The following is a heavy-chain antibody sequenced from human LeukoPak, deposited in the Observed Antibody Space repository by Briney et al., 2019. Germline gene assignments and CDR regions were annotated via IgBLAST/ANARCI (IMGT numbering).Heavy chain of an antibody. CDR2: IKQDGSEK. J-gene: IGHJ4*02. V-gene: IGHV3-7*01. CDR1: GFTFSGYS. CDR3: AREVREDFWSAQDKFDY. D-gene: IGHD3-3*01. Sequence: PGGSLRLSCAASGFTFSGYSMNWVRQAPGKGLEWVANIKQDGSEKYYVDSVKGRFTISRDNAKNSLYLQMNSLRAEDTAVYYCAREVREDFWSAQDKFDYWGQGTLVTVSS.